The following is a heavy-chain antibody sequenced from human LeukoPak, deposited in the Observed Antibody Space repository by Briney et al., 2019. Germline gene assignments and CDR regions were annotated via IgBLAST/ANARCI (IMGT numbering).Heavy chain of an antibody. Sequence: SQTLSLTCTVSGGSIISGGYLWSWSRQHPGKGLEWIGYIYYSGSTHYNSSLESRVTISVDTSKKQFSLKLSSVTAADTAVYYCAAFDSATYDAFDIWGQGTMVTVSS. V-gene: IGHV4-31*03. CDR1: GGSIISGGYL. CDR3: AAFDSATYDAFDI. J-gene: IGHJ3*02. D-gene: IGHD3-22*01. CDR2: IYYSGST.